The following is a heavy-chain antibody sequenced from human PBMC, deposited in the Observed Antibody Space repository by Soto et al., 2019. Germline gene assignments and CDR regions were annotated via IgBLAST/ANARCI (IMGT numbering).Heavy chain of an antibody. D-gene: IGHD2-8*02. CDR2: INHSGST. V-gene: IGHV4-34*01. Sequence: QVQLQQWGAGLLKPSETLSLTCAVSGGSISGYYWTWIRQPPGTGLEWIGEINHSGSTNYNPSLKSRVTISVDTSKNQFSLKLTSVTAADTAVYYCARDKITGLFDYWGQGTLVTVSS. CDR1: GGSISGYY. CDR3: ARDKITGLFDY. J-gene: IGHJ4*02.